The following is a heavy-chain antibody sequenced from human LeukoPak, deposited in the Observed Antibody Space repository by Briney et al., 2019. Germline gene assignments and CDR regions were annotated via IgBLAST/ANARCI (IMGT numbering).Heavy chain of an antibody. CDR1: GFTFSSYA. J-gene: IGHJ4*02. CDR2: ISYDGSNK. Sequence: GGSLRLSCAASGFTFSSYAMHWVRQAPGKGLEWVAVISYDGSNKYYADSVKGRFTISRDNSKNTLYLQMNSLRAEDTAVYYCARDGREYSGSYYGSSDSDYWGQGTLVTVSS. V-gene: IGHV3-30*04. CDR3: ARDGREYSGSYYGSSDSDY. D-gene: IGHD1-26*01.